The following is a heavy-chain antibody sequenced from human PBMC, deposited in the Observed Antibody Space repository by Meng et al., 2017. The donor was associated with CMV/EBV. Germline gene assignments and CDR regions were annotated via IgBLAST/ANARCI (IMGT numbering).Heavy chain of an antibody. CDR2: VNSNNDAT. CDR3: VRSSGWSLFDY. Sequence: VQLVQSGAEMKKPGSPVKVSCTTSGFTFSDYYIHGVRQAPGQGLEWMGWVNSNNDATNYARKFQGRVSMTRDTSISTAHMELSRLMSDDTAVYYCVRSSGWSLFDYWGQGTLVTVSS. V-gene: IGHV1-2*02. D-gene: IGHD6-19*01. J-gene: IGHJ4*02. CDR1: GFTFSDYY.